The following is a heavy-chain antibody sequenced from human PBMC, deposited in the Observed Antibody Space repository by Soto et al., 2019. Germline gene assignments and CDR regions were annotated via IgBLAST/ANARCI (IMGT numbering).Heavy chain of an antibody. CDR3: AKDQGSSWYEIDY. Sequence: GGSLRLSCAASGFTFSSYWMSWVRQAPGKGLEWVAFICGGGSSKYYADSVKGRFTISRDNSKNTLYLQMNSLRAEDTAVYYCAKDQGSSWYEIDYWGQGTLVTVSS. CDR1: GFTFSSYW. CDR2: ICGGGSSK. J-gene: IGHJ4*02. V-gene: IGHV3-23*01. D-gene: IGHD6-13*01.